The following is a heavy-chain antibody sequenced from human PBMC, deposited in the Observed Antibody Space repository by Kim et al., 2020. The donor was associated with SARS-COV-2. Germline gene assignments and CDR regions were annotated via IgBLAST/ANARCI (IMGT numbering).Heavy chain of an antibody. V-gene: IGHV3-30*01. D-gene: IGHD1-26*01. CDR3: ARDLSGSYSGYFDY. J-gene: IGHJ4*02. Sequence: YADSVKGRFTISRDNSKNTLYLQMNSLRAEDTAVYYCARDLSGSYSGYFDYWGQGTLVTVSS.